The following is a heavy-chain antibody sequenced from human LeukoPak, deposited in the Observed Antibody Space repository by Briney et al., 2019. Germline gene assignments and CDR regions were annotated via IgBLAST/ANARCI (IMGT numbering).Heavy chain of an antibody. CDR2: ISYDGSNK. V-gene: IGHV3-30-3*01. CDR3: ARPYSSSYGFDY. J-gene: IGHJ4*02. Sequence: GRSLRFSCAASGFTFSSYAMHWVRQAPGKGLEWVAVISYDGSNKYYADSVKGRFTISRDNSKNTLYLQMNSLRAEDTAVYYCARPYSSSYGFDYWGQGTLVTVSS. D-gene: IGHD6-6*01. CDR1: GFTFSSYA.